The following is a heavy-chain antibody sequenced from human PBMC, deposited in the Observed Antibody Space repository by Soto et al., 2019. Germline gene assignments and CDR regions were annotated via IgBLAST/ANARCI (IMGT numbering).Heavy chain of an antibody. V-gene: IGHV4-30-2*01. D-gene: IGHD1-1*01. CDR3: ARESELGTKGLFDY. CDR2: IYHSGST. CDR1: GGSISSGGYS. J-gene: IGHJ4*02. Sequence: LSLTCAVSGGSISSGGYSWSWNRQPPGKGLEWIGYIYHSGSTYYNPSLKSRVTISVDTSKDQFSLKLSSVTAADTALYYCARESELGTKGLFDYWGQGALVTVSS.